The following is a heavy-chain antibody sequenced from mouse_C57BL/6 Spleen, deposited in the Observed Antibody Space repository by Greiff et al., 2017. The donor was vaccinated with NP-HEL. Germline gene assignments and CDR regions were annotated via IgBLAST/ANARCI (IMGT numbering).Heavy chain of an antibody. Sequence: EVQLQQSGPELVKPGASVKISCKASGYTFTDYYMNWVKQSHGKSLEWIGDINPNNGGTRYNQKFKGKATLTVDKSSSTAYMELRSLTSEDSAVYYCARSHYGKGLDYWGQGTTLTVSS. V-gene: IGHV1-26*01. CDR1: GYTFTDYY. J-gene: IGHJ2*01. CDR2: INPNNGGT. CDR3: ARSHYGKGLDY. D-gene: IGHD2-1*01.